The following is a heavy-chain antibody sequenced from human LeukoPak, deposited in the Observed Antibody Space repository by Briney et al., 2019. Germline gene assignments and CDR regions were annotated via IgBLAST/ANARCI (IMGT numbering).Heavy chain of an antibody. CDR3: AKARSGWYYFDY. CDR1: GFTFGSYA. Sequence: QSGGSLRLSCAATGFTFGSYAMSWVRQAPGKGLKWVSGISGGCVSTYYADSVKGRFTISRDNTKNTLYLQMNSLRAEDTAVYYCAKARSGWYYFDYWGQGTLVTVSS. J-gene: IGHJ4*02. V-gene: IGHV3-23*01. CDR2: ISGGCVST. D-gene: IGHD6-19*01.